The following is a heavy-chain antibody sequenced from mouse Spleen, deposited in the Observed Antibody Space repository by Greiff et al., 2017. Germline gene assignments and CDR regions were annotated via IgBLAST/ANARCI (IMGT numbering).Heavy chain of an antibody. J-gene: IGHJ3*01. CDR3: ARRDYGSSPFAY. CDR2: ISSGGGNT. CDR1: GFTFSSYA. D-gene: IGHD1-1*01. Sequence: EVHLVESGGGLVKLGGSLKLSCAASGFTFSSYAMSWVRQTPEKRLEWVATISSGGGNTYYPDSVKGRFTISRDNAKNTLYLQMSSLKSEDTAMYYCARRDYGSSPFAYWGQGTLVTVSA. V-gene: IGHV5-9-3*01.